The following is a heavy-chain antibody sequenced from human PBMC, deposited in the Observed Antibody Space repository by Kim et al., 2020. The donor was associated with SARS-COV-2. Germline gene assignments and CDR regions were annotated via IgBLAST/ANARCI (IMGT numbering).Heavy chain of an antibody. Sequence: GGSLRLSCTASGITFSSYAMSWVRQAPGKGLEWVSGISGSGSITHYADSVKGRITISRDNSKNTLYLHMNSLRAEDTAIYYCAKAMYCYDSSGYYSYYYYGIDVWGQGTTVTVSS. CDR3: AKAMYCYDSSGYYSYYYYGIDV. CDR1: GITFSSYA. V-gene: IGHV3-23*01. J-gene: IGHJ6*02. CDR2: ISGSGSIT. D-gene: IGHD3-22*01.